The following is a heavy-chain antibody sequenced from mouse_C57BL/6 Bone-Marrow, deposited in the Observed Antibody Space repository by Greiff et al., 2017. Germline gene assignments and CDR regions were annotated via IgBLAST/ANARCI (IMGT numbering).Heavy chain of an antibody. CDR2: ISAGGSYT. D-gene: IGHD2-12*01. CDR1: GFTFSSYA. V-gene: IGHV5-4*01. CDR3: ARPDYSVYGMDY. Sequence: EVQLVESGGGLVKPGGSLKLSCAASGFTFSSYAMSWVRQTPEKRLEWVATISAGGSYTYYPDNVKGRCTISGDNAMNNLYLQISHLKSEDTALYYCARPDYSVYGMDYWGQGTSVTVSA. J-gene: IGHJ4*01.